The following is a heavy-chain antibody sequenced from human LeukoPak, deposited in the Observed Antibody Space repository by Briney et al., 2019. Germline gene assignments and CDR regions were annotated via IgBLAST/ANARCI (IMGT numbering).Heavy chain of an antibody. V-gene: IGHV1-46*01. J-gene: IGHJ3*02. CDR3: ARVPRGYYDSSGYVAFDI. D-gene: IGHD3-22*01. CDR1: GYTFTSYY. CDR2: INPGGGST. Sequence: ASVKVSCKASGYTFTSYYMHWVRQAPGQGLEWMGIINPGGGSTGYAQKFQGRVTMTRDTSTSTVYMELSSLRSEDTAVYYCARVPRGYYDSSGYVAFDIWGQGTMVTVSS.